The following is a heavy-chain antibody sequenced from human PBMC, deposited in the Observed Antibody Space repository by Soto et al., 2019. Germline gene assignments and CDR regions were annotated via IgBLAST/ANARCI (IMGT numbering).Heavy chain of an antibody. D-gene: IGHD2-2*01. V-gene: IGHV4-39*01. CDR2: IYYSGST. CDR1: GGSISSSSYY. Sequence: SETLSLTCTVSGGSISSSSYYWGWIRQPPGKGLEWIGSIYYSGSTYYNPSLKSRVTISVDTSKNQFSLKLSSVTAADTAVYYCARVYCSSTSCSSYYFDYWGQGTLVTVSS. J-gene: IGHJ4*02. CDR3: ARVYCSSTSCSSYYFDY.